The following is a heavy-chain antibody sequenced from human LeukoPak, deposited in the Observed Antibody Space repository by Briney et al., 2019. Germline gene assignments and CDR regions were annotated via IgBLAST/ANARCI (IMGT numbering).Heavy chain of an antibody. CDR3: ANTLVGYCSGGSCYYQYFQH. CDR2: ISGSGGST. CDR1: GFTFTSYA. Sequence: GGSLRLSCAASGFTFTSYAMSWVRQAPGKGLEWVSLISGSGGSTYYADSVKGRFTISRDNSKNTLYLQMNSLRAEDTAVYYCANTLVGYCSGGSCYYQYFQHWGQGTLVTVSS. V-gene: IGHV3-23*01. D-gene: IGHD2-15*01. J-gene: IGHJ1*01.